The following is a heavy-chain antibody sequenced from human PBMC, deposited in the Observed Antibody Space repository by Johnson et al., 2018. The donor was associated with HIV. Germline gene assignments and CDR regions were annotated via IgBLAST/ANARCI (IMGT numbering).Heavy chain of an antibody. CDR3: ASCGGDCRDAFDI. Sequence: QVQLVESGGGVVQPGRSLRLSCAASGFTFSSYGMHRVRQAPGKGLEWVAVIWYDGNNKYYADSVKGRFTVSRDNSKNTLYLQMNSLRAEDTAVYYCASCGGDCRDAFDIWGQGTMVTVSS. J-gene: IGHJ3*02. CDR2: IWYDGNNK. V-gene: IGHV3-33*01. D-gene: IGHD2-21*02. CDR1: GFTFSSYG.